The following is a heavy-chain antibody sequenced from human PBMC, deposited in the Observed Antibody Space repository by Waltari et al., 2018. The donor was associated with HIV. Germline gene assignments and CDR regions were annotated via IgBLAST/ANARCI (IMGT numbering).Heavy chain of an antibody. D-gene: IGHD2-15*01. CDR3: ARERKVVGASPYYGLDV. V-gene: IGHV1-3*04. Sequence: QVLLVQSGAEVKKPGASVRVSCKASGYNFITYAFHWVRQAPGQRLEWMGCITTVNGNTKYSQKLQGRGTITRETSTTTAHRELSRLRSEDTAIYYCARERKVVGASPYYGLDVWGQGTTVTVSS. J-gene: IGHJ6*02. CDR2: ITTVNGNT. CDR1: GYNFITYA.